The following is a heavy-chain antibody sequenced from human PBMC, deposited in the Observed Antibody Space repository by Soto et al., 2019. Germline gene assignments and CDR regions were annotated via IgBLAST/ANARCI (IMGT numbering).Heavy chain of an antibody. CDR3: ARGPNSDC. CDR2: IYSGGNP. J-gene: IGHJ4*02. Sequence: ERLVQSGGGLVQPGGSLRLSCAASGFSVGGNYMSWVLQAPGKGLELVSLIYSGGNPFYADSMKGRFTLSRDNSHNTLYLQMDSLRAEYTAVYYCARGPNSDCWGQGTLVIVSS. CDR1: GFSVGGNY. V-gene: IGHV3-53*01. D-gene: IGHD2-21*01.